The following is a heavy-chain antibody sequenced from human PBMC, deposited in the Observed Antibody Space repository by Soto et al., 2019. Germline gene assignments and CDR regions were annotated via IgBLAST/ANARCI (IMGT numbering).Heavy chain of an antibody. CDR2: ISGSGCST. Sequence: GGSLRFSCAASGFTFSSYAMSWVRQAPGKGLEWVSAISGSGCSTYYADSVKGRFTISRDNSKNTLYLQMNSLRAEDTAVYYCAKVGYSYGPPDYWGQGTLVTVSS. J-gene: IGHJ4*02. CDR3: AKVGYSYGPPDY. CDR1: GFTFSSYA. D-gene: IGHD5-18*01. V-gene: IGHV3-23*01.